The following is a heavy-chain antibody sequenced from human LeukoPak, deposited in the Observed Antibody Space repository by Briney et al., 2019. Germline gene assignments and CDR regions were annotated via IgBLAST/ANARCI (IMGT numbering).Heavy chain of an antibody. CDR1: GGTFSNYA. CDR3: ARDGWFGDLDAFDI. V-gene: IGHV1-18*01. Sequence: ASVKVSCKASGGTFSNYAISWVRQAPGQGLEWMGWISTYNGNTNHAQKLQGRVTMTTDTSTSTAYMELRSLRSDDTAVYYCARDGWFGDLDAFDIWGQGTMVIVSS. D-gene: IGHD3-10*01. CDR2: ISTYNGNT. J-gene: IGHJ3*02.